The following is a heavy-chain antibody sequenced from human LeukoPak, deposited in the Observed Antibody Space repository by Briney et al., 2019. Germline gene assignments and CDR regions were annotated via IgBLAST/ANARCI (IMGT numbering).Heavy chain of an antibody. CDR3: AKAGEANLRSGYFDY. J-gene: IGHJ4*02. Sequence: GGSLRLSCAASGVTFSSYAMSGGRQAPGKGLEWGSAISVSGGSTYYAGSVKGQFPISRENSKNTLYLQLNSLRAEDPAVYYCAKAGEANLRSGYFDYWGQGTLVTVSS. V-gene: IGHV3-23*01. CDR1: GVTFSSYA. D-gene: IGHD2-21*01. CDR2: ISVSGGST.